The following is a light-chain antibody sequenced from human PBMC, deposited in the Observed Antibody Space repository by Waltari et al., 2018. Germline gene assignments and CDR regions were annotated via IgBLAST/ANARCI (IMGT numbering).Light chain of an antibody. Sequence: DIVLTQSPATLSLSPGERATLSCRASQSVNNYLASYQQKPGQAPRLLIYGASNRATGIPARFSGSGSGTDFTLTISTLEPEDFAVYYCQQRRNWPLTFGGGTKVEIK. V-gene: IGKV3-11*01. CDR3: QQRRNWPLT. J-gene: IGKJ4*01. CDR2: GAS. CDR1: QSVNNY.